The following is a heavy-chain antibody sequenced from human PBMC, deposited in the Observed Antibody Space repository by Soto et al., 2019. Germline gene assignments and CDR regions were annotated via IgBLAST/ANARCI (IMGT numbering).Heavy chain of an antibody. CDR3: AREWVFYYYDSSGYHNWFDP. J-gene: IGHJ5*02. D-gene: IGHD3-22*01. CDR1: GYTFTGYY. Sequence: GASVKVSCKASGYTFTGYYMHWVRQAPGQGLEWMGWINPNSGGTNYAQKFQGRVTMTRDTSISTAYMVLSRLISDDTAVYYCAREWVFYYYDSSGYHNWFDPWGQGTLVTVSS. CDR2: INPNSGGT. V-gene: IGHV1-2*02.